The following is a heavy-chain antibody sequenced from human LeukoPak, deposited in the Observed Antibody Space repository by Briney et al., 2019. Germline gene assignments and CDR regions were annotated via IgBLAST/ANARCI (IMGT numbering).Heavy chain of an antibody. CDR1: GFSFDDYA. D-gene: IGHD3-22*01. CDR3: AKVLPRAYYDSTGYFLPLDS. J-gene: IGHJ4*02. V-gene: IGHV3-43*02. Sequence: GGSLRLSCAASGFSFDDYAMQWVRQAPGKGLKWVSLISGDGGSKHYADSVKGRFTISRDNSENSLYLRMNSLRTEDTALYYCAKVLPRAYYDSTGYFLPLDSWGQGTLVTVSS. CDR2: ISGDGGSK.